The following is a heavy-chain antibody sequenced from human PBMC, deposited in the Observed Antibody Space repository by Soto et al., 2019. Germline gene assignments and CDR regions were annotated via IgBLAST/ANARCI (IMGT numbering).Heavy chain of an antibody. V-gene: IGHV3-7*04. CDR1: GFTFSSNW. J-gene: IGHJ5*02. D-gene: IGHD2-21*02. CDR3: ARARWRPLPDL. Sequence: QLVESGGGLVQPGGSLRLSCAASGFTFSSNWMNWVRLAPGKGLEWVANIKHDGSESYYVDSAMGRFTISRDNAKGSLFLQMNSLRAEDTAVYYCARARWRPLPDLWGQGTLVTVSS. CDR2: IKHDGSES.